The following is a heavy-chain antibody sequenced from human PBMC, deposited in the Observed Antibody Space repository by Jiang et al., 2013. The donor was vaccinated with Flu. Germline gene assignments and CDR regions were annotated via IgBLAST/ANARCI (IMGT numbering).Heavy chain of an antibody. V-gene: IGHV5-10-1*01. J-gene: IGHJ6*03. Sequence: SCKGSGYSFTSYWISWVRQMPGKGLEWMGRIDPSDSYTNYSPSFQGHVTISADKSISTAYLQWSSLKASDTAMYYCARGIAAAGTGYVYYYYMDVWGKGTTVTVSS. CDR3: ARGIAAAGTGYVYYYYMDV. CDR2: IDPSDSYT. CDR1: GYSFTSYW. D-gene: IGHD6-13*01.